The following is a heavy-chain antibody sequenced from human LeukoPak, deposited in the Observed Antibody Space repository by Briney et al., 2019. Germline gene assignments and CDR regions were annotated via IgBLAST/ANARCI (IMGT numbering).Heavy chain of an antibody. D-gene: IGHD6-6*01. Sequence: SETLSLTCTVSGGSISSYYWSWIRQPPGKGLEWIGEINHSGSTNYNPSLKSRVTISVDTSKNQFSLKLSSVTAADTAVYYCARIGYSSSSLDYWGRGTLVTVSS. CDR2: INHSGST. CDR1: GGSISSYY. J-gene: IGHJ4*02. CDR3: ARIGYSSSSLDY. V-gene: IGHV4-34*01.